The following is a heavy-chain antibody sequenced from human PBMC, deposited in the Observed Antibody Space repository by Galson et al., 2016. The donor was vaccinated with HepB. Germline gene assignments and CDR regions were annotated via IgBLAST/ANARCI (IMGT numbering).Heavy chain of an antibody. V-gene: IGHV4-59*01. D-gene: IGHD6-6*01. CDR3: ARTKGKFSRSSGMDY. CDR1: GDSMNGYY. J-gene: IGHJ4*02. CDR2: IYYTGTS. Sequence: LSLTCTVTGDSMNGYYWNWIRQPPGKGLEWIGNIYYTGTSTDNPSLEGRVTMSVATSNNQFSLNLTSVTTADTAVYYCARTKGKFSRSSGMDYWGQGILVTVSS.